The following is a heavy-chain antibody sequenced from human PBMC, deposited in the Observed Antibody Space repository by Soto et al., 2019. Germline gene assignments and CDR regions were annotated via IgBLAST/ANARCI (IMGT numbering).Heavy chain of an antibody. V-gene: IGHV3-7*02. CDR3: VKGEYYYDGSAYYPFDY. J-gene: IGHJ4*02. CDR1: GFTFSSYW. CDR2: IKQDGGEK. D-gene: IGHD3-22*01. Sequence: GGSLRLSCAASGFTFSSYWMSWVRQAPGKGLEWVANIKQDGGEKNYVDSVKGRFTISRDNAKKSLYLQMNSLRAEDTAVYYCVKGEYYYDGSAYYPFDYWGQGRMVTVSS.